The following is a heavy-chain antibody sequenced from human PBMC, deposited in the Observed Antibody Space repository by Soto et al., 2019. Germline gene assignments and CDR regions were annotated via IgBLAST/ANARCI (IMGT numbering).Heavy chain of an antibody. CDR1: GYTFTGYY. CDR2: INPNSGGT. V-gene: IGHV1-2*02. J-gene: IGHJ4*02. D-gene: IGHD6-6*01. CDR3: ARHSSSAWCHY. Sequence: QVQLVQSGAEVKKPGASVKVSCKASGYTFTGYYIHWVRQAPGQGLEWMGWINPNSGGTNYAQKLQGRVTITRDTSISTAYMELSRLRSDDTAVYYCARHSSSAWCHYWGQGTLVTVSS.